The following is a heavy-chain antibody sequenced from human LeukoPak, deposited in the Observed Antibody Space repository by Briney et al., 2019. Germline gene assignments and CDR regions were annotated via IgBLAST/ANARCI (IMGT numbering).Heavy chain of an antibody. CDR3: ARAKSYGSGSYYLYYYYYMDV. Sequence: ASVKVSCKASGYTFTSYDINWVRQATGQGLEWMGWMNPNSGNTGYAQKFQGRVTVTRNTSISTAYMELSSLRSEDTAVYYCARAKSYGSGSYYLYYYYYMDVWGKGTTVTISS. J-gene: IGHJ6*03. D-gene: IGHD3-10*01. CDR2: MNPNSGNT. V-gene: IGHV1-8*01. CDR1: GYTFTSYD.